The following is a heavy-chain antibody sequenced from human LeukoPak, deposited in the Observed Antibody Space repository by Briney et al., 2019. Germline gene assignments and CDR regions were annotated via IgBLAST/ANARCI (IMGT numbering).Heavy chain of an antibody. V-gene: IGHV4-59*12. CDR2: IYYSGST. CDR3: ARDIIAVTNHNWFDP. D-gene: IGHD4-17*01. CDR1: GGSISSYY. J-gene: IGHJ5*02. Sequence: SETLSLTCTVSGGSISSYYWSWIRQPPGKGLEWIGYIYYSGSTNYNPSLKSRVTVSVDTSKNQFSLKLSSVTAADTAVYYCARDIIAVTNHNWFDPWGQGTLVTVSS.